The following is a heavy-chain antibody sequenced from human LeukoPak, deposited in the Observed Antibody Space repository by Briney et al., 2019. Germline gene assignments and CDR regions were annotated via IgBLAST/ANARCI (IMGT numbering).Heavy chain of an antibody. D-gene: IGHD6-13*01. J-gene: IGHJ4*02. CDR3: ARPAPGTYSTFDY. CDR1: GFIFSSYT. CDR2: ISNSGSAL. V-gene: IGHV3-48*01. Sequence: GGSLRLSCAASGFIFSSYTMNWVRQAPAKGLEWVSYISNSGSALNYADSVKGRFTISRDNAKNPLYLQMNSLRAEDTAVYYCARPAPGTYSTFDYWAREPWSPSPQ.